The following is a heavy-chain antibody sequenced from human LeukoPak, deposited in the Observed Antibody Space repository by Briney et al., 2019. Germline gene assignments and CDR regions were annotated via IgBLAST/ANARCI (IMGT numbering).Heavy chain of an antibody. J-gene: IGHJ4*02. V-gene: IGHV1-69*13. CDR3: ARDTSGRLQWYFDY. CDR1: GGTFSSYA. Sequence: GASVKVSCKASGGTFSSYAISWVRQAPGQGLEWMGGIIPIFGTANYAQKFQGRVTITADESTSTAYMELSSLRSEDTAVYYCARDTSGRLQWYFDYWGQGTLVTVSS. CDR2: IIPIFGTA. D-gene: IGHD4-11*01.